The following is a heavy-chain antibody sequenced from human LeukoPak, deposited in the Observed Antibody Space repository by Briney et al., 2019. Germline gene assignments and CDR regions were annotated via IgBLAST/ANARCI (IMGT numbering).Heavy chain of an antibody. CDR2: IRYDGSDK. J-gene: IGHJ4*02. CDR3: ARGEVVAARFDY. CDR1: GFTFSSYG. D-gene: IGHD2-15*01. Sequence: PGGSLRLSCAASGFTFSSYGMHWVRQAPGKGLEWVSFIRYDGSDKYYADSVRGRFTISRDNSKNTLYLQMNSLRAEDTAVYYCARGEVVAARFDYWGQGTLVTVSS. V-gene: IGHV3-30*02.